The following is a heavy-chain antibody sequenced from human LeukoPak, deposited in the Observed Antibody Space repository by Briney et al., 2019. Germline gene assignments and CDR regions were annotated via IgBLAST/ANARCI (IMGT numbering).Heavy chain of an antibody. J-gene: IGHJ4*02. CDR3: ARGQDIVVVVAATSLYFDY. CDR2: INHSGST. D-gene: IGHD2-15*01. Sequence: SETLSLTCAVYGGSFSGYYWSWIRQPPGKGLEWIGEINHSGSTNYNPSLKSRVTISVDTSKNQFSLKLSSVTAADTAVYYCARGQDIVVVVAATSLYFDYWGQGTLVTVSS. V-gene: IGHV4-34*01. CDR1: GGSFSGYY.